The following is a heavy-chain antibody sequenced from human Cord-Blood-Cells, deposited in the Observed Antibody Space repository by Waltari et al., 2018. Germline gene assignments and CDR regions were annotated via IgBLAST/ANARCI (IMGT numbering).Heavy chain of an antibody. CDR3: AMHERGYSYGYYYYYGMDV. V-gene: IGHV1-8*01. D-gene: IGHD5-18*01. CDR2: MNPNSGNT. Sequence: QVHLVQSGAEVKKPGASVKVSCKASGYTFTSYDINWVRQPMGQGLEWLGWMNPNSGNTGYAQKFQGRVTMTRNTSISTAYMELSSLRSEDTAVYYCAMHERGYSYGYYYYYGMDVWGQGTTVTVSS. J-gene: IGHJ6*02. CDR1: GYTFTSYD.